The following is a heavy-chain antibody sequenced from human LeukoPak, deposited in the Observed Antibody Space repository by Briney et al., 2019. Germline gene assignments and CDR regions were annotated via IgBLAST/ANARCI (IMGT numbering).Heavy chain of an antibody. Sequence: SETLSLTCAVYGGSFSGYYWSWIRQPAGKGLEWIGRIYTSGSTNYNPSLKSRVTMSVDTSKNQFSLKLSSVTAADTAVYYCARVGGGVGYYYDTSGSRWYFDYWGQGTLVTVSS. CDR2: IYTSGST. CDR1: GGSFSGYY. D-gene: IGHD3-22*01. J-gene: IGHJ4*02. CDR3: ARVGGGVGYYYDTSGSRWYFDY. V-gene: IGHV4-59*10.